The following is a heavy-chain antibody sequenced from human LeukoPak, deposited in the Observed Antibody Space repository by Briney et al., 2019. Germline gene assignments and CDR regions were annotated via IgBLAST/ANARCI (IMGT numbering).Heavy chain of an antibody. CDR3: ARLGAVADYWYFDL. J-gene: IGHJ2*01. CDR2: IYYSGST. Sequence: SETLSLTCTVSGGSISSSSYYWGWIRQPPGKGLEWIGSIYYSGSTYYSPSLNSRVTISVDTTKNQSSPKLSSATAAETAVYYCARLGAVADYWYFDLWGRGTLVTVSS. CDR1: GGSISSSSYY. D-gene: IGHD6-19*01. V-gene: IGHV4-39*01.